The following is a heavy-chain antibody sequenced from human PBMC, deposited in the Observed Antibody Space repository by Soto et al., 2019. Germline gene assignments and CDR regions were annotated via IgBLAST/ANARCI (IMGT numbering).Heavy chain of an antibody. Sequence: PSETLSLTCTVSGGSISSGGCYWSWTRQHPGKGLEWIGYIYYSGSTYYNPSLKSRVTISVDTSKNQFSLKLSSVTAADTAVYYCARDANRYASGSYGMDVWGQGTTVTVSS. CDR3: ARDANRYASGSYGMDV. J-gene: IGHJ6*02. CDR2: IYYSGST. V-gene: IGHV4-31*03. CDR1: GGSISSGGCY. D-gene: IGHD3-10*01.